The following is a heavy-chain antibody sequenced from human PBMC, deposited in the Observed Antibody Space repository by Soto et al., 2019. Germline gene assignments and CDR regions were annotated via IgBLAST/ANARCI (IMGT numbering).Heavy chain of an antibody. CDR3: ARGRSLFDIVVVPAAIIENWFDP. J-gene: IGHJ5*02. D-gene: IGHD2-2*02. CDR2: INHSGST. CDR1: GGSFSGYY. V-gene: IGHV4-34*01. Sequence: SETLSLTCAVYGGSFSGYYWSWIRQPPGKGLEWIGEINHSGSTNYNPSLKSRVTISVDTSKNQFSLKLSSVTAADTAVCYCARGRSLFDIVVVPAAIIENWFDPWGQGTLVTVSS.